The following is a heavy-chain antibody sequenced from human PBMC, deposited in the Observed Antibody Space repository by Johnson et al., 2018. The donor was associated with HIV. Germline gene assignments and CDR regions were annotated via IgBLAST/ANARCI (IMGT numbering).Heavy chain of an antibody. J-gene: IGHJ3*01. CDR1: GFTVSSNY. D-gene: IGHD2-15*01. V-gene: IGHV3-66*02. CDR2: IYSGGST. Sequence: EVQLVESGGGVVQPGRSLRLSCAASGFTVSSNYMSWVRQAPGKGLEWVSVIYSGGSTYYADSVKGRFTLSRDSSKTTLFLQMKSLRPEDTAVYFWAKEDCSAIVCSDDGFHLWGQGTMVTVSS. CDR3: AKEDCSAIVCSDDGFHL.